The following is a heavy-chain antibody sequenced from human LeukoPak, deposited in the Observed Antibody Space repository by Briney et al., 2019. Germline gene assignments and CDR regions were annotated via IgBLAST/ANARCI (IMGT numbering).Heavy chain of an antibody. J-gene: IGHJ4*02. Sequence: ASVKVSCKASGGTFISYAISWVRQAPGQGLEWMGWISAYNGNTNYAQKLQGRVTMTTDTSTSTAYMELRSLRSDDTAVYYCARVRAYKRYCGGDCPGLLDYWGQGTLVTVSS. D-gene: IGHD2-21*02. CDR3: ARVRAYKRYCGGDCPGLLDY. CDR1: GGTFISYA. CDR2: ISAYNGNT. V-gene: IGHV1-18*01.